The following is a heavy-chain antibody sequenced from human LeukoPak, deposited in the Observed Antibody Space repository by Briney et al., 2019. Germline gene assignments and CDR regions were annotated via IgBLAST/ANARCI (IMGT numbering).Heavy chain of an antibody. Sequence: NPSETLSLTCTVSGDSIISYSWTWIRQPAGKGLEWIGRLYTSGITHYNPSLKSRVTMSVDTSKNQFSLMLTSLTAADTAVYYCARALYFGEVGYYYMDLWAKGTTVTVSS. V-gene: IGHV4-4*07. D-gene: IGHD3-10*01. CDR3: ARALYFGEVGYYYMDL. CDR2: LYTSGIT. J-gene: IGHJ6*03. CDR1: GDSIISYS.